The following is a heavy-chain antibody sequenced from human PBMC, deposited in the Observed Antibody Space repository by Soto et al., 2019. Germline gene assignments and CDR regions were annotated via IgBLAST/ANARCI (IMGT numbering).Heavy chain of an antibody. D-gene: IGHD3-3*01. V-gene: IGHV1-18*01. Sequence: QVQLVQSGAEVKKPGASVKVSCKASGYTFTSYGISWVRQAPGQGLEWMGWIIAYNGNTNYAQKLQGRVTMTTDTTTRTAYMELRSLISDDTAVYYCAREVWSGHEADYWGQGTLVTVSS. CDR1: GYTFTSYG. J-gene: IGHJ4*02. CDR2: IIAYNGNT. CDR3: AREVWSGHEADY.